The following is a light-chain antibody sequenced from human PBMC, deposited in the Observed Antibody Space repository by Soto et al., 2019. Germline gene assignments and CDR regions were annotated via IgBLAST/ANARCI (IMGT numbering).Light chain of an antibody. CDR3: QHYHMSQWT. CDR2: GAS. V-gene: IGKV3-20*01. J-gene: IGKJ1*01. Sequence: EILLTQSPGTLSLSPGQRVTLSCRASESVSGTYLTWYQQKPGQPPRLLVFGASSRATGVPDRFSGSGSGTDFTLTITSLKPEDFAVYYCQHYHMSQWTFGQGTRVEI. CDR1: ESVSGTY.